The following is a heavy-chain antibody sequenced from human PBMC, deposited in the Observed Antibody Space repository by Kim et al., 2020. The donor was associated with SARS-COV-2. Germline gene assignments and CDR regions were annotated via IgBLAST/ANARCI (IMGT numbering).Heavy chain of an antibody. V-gene: IGHV3-30-3*01. CDR3: ARDRYDSSGYADY. J-gene: IGHJ4*02. CDR2: ISYDGSNK. D-gene: IGHD3-22*01. Sequence: GGSLRLSCAASGFTFSSYAMHWVRQAPGKGLEWVAVISYDGSNKYYADSVKGRFTISRDNSKNTLYLQMNSLRAEDTAVYYCARDRYDSSGYADYWGQGT. CDR1: GFTFSSYA.